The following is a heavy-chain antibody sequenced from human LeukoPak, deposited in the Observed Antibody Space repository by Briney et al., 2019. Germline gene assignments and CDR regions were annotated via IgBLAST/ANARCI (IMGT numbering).Heavy chain of an antibody. CDR1: GGSISSYF. V-gene: IGHV4-59*01. J-gene: IGHJ4*02. D-gene: IGHD3-10*01. CDR3: ARAVGGDGSGSL. Sequence: SETLSLTCTVSGGSISSYFWSWIRQPPGKGLEWIGYIYYRVTSDYNPSLKSRVTMSVDMSTSQISLKLSSVTAADTAVYYCARAVGGDGSGSLWGPGTLVTVSS. CDR2: IYYRVTS.